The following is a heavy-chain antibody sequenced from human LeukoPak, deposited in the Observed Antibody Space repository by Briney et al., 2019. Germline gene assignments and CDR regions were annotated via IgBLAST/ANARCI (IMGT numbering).Heavy chain of an antibody. CDR2: IYYSGST. V-gene: IGHV4-59*01. Sequence: SETLSLTCTVSGGSISSYYWSWIRQPPGKGLEWIGYIYYSGSTNYNPSLKSRVTISVDTSKNQFSLKLSSVTAADTAVYYCARVGGPDYDYVWGSYRIDYWGQGTLVTVSS. CDR3: ARVGGPDYDYVWGSYRIDY. CDR1: GGSISSYY. D-gene: IGHD3-16*02. J-gene: IGHJ4*02.